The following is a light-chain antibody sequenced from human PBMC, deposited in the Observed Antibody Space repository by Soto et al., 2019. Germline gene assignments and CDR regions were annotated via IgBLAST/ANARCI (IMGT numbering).Light chain of an antibody. CDR3: CSYTGGHTHLL. CDR1: SSDVGGYNY. V-gene: IGLV2-11*01. CDR2: DVS. Sequence: QSVLTQPRSVSGSPGQSVTISCTGTSSDVGGYNYVSWYQQHPGTVPKLMIYDVSNRPSGVPDRFSGSKSGNTASLTISGLQAEDEADYYCCSYTGGHTHLLFGGGTKLTVL. J-gene: IGLJ3*02.